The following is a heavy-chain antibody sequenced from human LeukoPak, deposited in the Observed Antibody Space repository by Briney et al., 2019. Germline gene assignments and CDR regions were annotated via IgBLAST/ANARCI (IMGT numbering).Heavy chain of an antibody. D-gene: IGHD3-3*01. CDR3: ARDLRSRFSESFYYYVDV. J-gene: IGHJ6*03. Sequence: GGSLRLSCAGSRFTFDDFGMSWDRQATGKGLEWVAGISWNGGRTGYADSVKGRFTISRDNAKNLLYLQMNSLRVEDRAFYYCARDLRSRFSESFYYYVDVWGKGTTVTVSS. V-gene: IGHV3-20*04. CDR2: ISWNGGRT. CDR1: RFTFDDFG.